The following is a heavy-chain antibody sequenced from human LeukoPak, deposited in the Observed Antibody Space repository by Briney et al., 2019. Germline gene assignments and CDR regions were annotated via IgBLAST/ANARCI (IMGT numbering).Heavy chain of an antibody. J-gene: IGHJ5*02. Sequence: ASVKVSCKVSGYTLTELSMHWVRQAPGKGLEWMGGFDPEDGETIYAQKFQGRVTMTEDTSTDTAYMELSSLRSEDTAVYYCATVLVPFLEWLTRFDPWGQGALVTVSS. CDR1: GYTLTELS. V-gene: IGHV1-24*01. D-gene: IGHD3-3*01. CDR2: FDPEDGET. CDR3: ATVLVPFLEWLTRFDP.